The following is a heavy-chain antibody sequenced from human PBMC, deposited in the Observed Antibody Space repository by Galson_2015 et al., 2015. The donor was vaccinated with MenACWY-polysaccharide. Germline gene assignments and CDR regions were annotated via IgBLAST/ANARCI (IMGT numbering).Heavy chain of an antibody. D-gene: IGHD1-26*01. CDR1: GYSISSGYY. J-gene: IGHJ4*02. CDR3: ARVEKYSGSYYILH. Sequence: ETLSLTCAVSGYSISSGYYWGWIRQPPGKGLEWIGSIYHSGSTYYNPSLKSRVTISVDTSKNQFSLKLSSVTAADTAVYYCARVEKYSGSYYILHWGQGTLVTFSS. V-gene: IGHV4-38-2*01. CDR2: IYHSGST.